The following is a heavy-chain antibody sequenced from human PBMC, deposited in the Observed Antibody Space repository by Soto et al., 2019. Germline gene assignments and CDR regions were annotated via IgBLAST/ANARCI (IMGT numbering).Heavy chain of an antibody. CDR2: MNPNSGNT. D-gene: IGHD3-3*01. CDR1: GYTFTSYD. CDR3: ARPRSGSYYYGMDV. J-gene: IGHJ6*02. Sequence: QVQLVQSGAEVKKAGASGKVSCKASGYTFTSYDINWVRQATGQGLEWMGWMNPNSGNTGYAQKFQGRVTMTRNTSIITAYMELSSLRSEDTAVYYCARPRSGSYYYGMDVWGQGTAVTVSS. V-gene: IGHV1-8*01.